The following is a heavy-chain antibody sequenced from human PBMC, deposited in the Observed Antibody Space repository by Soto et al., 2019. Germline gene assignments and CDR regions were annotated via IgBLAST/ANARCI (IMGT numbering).Heavy chain of an antibody. CDR2: VFPADSDT. Sequence: PGASLKISCQGSGYTFTSYWIGWVRQMPGKGLEWMALVFPADSDTRYSLSFQGQVTISADKSTSSAYLQWGSLKASDTAMYYCVRRDPKWALLTTSDHAFDIWGQGTMVTVSS. CDR3: VRRDPKWALLTTSDHAFDI. J-gene: IGHJ3*02. V-gene: IGHV5-51*01. CDR1: GYTFTSYW. D-gene: IGHD4-17*01.